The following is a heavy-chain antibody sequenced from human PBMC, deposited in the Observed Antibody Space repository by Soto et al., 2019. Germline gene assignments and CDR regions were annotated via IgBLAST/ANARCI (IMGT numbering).Heavy chain of an antibody. CDR1: GFTFSNAW. V-gene: IGHV3-15*07. J-gene: IGHJ6*02. CDR3: TTAVRLDYGMDV. Sequence: EVQLVESGGGLVKPRGSLRLSCAASGFTFSNAWMNWVHQAPGKGLEWVGRIKSKTDGGTIDYAAPVKGRFTISRDDSTNTLYLQMNSLKTEDTAVYYCTTAVRLDYGMDVWGQGTTVTVSS. D-gene: IGHD6-19*01. CDR2: IKSKTDGGTI.